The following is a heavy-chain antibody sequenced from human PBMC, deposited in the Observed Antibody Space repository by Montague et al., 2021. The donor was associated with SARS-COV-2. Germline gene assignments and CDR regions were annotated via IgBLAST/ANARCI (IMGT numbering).Heavy chain of an antibody. V-gene: IGHV3-7*01. Sequence: SLRLSCAASGFTFSSYWISWVRQAPAKGLQWVANIKQDGSDKYYVDSVKGRFTISRDNAKNSLYLQMNSLRAEDTAVYYCARVGSSSWYFDYWGQGTLVTVSS. J-gene: IGHJ4*02. CDR1: GFTFSSYW. CDR2: IKQDGSDK. CDR3: ARVGSSSWYFDY. D-gene: IGHD6-13*01.